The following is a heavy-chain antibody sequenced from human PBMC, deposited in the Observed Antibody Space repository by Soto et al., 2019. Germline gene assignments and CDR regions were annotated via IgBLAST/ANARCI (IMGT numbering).Heavy chain of an antibody. CDR1: GYTFTNNV. CDR3: ASMIVEYYYYYGMDV. CDR2: MNPNSGNT. Sequence: EASVKVSCKASGYTFTNNVINWVRQAPGQGLEWMGWMNPNSGNTGYAQKFQGRVTMTRNTSISTAYMELSSLRSEDTAVYYCASMIVEYYYYYGMDVWGQGTTVTVSS. J-gene: IGHJ6*02. D-gene: IGHD3-22*01. V-gene: IGHV1-8*01.